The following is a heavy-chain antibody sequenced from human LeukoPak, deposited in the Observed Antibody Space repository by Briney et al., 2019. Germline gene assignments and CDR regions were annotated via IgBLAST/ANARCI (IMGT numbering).Heavy chain of an antibody. Sequence: GASVKVSCKASGYTFTSYGISWVRQAPGQGLEWMGWISAYNGNTNYAQKLQGRVTMTTDTSTSTAYMELRSLRSDDTAVYYCALLSRYDILTGTHMPSATFDYWGQGTLVTVSS. CDR1: GYTFTSYG. CDR3: ALLSRYDILTGTHMPSATFDY. CDR2: ISAYNGNT. V-gene: IGHV1-18*01. J-gene: IGHJ4*02. D-gene: IGHD3-9*01.